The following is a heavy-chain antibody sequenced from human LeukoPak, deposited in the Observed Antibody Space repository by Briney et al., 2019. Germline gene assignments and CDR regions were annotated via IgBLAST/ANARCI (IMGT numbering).Heavy chain of an antibody. CDR3: AKSGSYYTEYFHH. CDR1: GVTFNSYG. J-gene: IGHJ1*01. CDR2: IIATYGTP. Sequence: ASVKVSCKASGVTFNSYGISWVRQAPGQGLQWMGGIIATYGTPNYAQKFQGRVTITMDESTITAYMELTSLRSEDTAVYYCAKSGSYYTEYFHHWGQGTLVTVSS. V-gene: IGHV1-69*05. D-gene: IGHD1-26*01.